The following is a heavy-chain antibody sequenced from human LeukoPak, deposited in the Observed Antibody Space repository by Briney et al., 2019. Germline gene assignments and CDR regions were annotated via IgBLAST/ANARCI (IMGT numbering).Heavy chain of an antibody. Sequence: GGSLRLSCAASGFTFSNYAMSWVRQAPGTGLEWVSAINSAGATYYADSVRGRFTISRDNSKSTLYLQMSSLGVEDTAIYYCAKRETSLEYYFDYWGQGTLVTVSS. V-gene: IGHV3-23*01. CDR2: INSAGAT. CDR3: AKRETSLEYYFDY. CDR1: GFTFSNYA. J-gene: IGHJ4*02.